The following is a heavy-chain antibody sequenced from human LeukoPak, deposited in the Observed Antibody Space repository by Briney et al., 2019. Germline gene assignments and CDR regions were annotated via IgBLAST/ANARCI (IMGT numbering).Heavy chain of an antibody. D-gene: IGHD3-3*01. CDR1: GYTFTSYY. J-gene: IGHJ6*03. CDR2: INPSGGST. CDR3: ARDTIFGVVTPGYMDV. Sequence: ASVKVSCKASGYTFTSYYMHWVRQAPGQGLEWMGIINPSGGSTSYAQKFQGRVTMTRDTSTSTVYMELSSLRSEDTAVYYCARDTIFGVVTPGYMDVWGKGTTVTVSS. V-gene: IGHV1-46*01.